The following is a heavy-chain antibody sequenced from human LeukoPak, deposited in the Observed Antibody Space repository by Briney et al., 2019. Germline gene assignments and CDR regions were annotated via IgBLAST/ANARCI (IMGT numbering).Heavy chain of an antibody. D-gene: IGHD6-13*01. CDR1: GVSISSYY. V-gene: IGHV4-59*01. CDR2: IYYSGST. J-gene: IGHJ6*02. CDR3: ARVLEDRSSWYGPHYYYGMDV. Sequence: SETLSLTCTVSGVSISSYYWSWIRQPPGKGLEWIGYIYYSGSTNYNPSLKSRVTISVDTSKNQFSLKLSSVTAADTAVYYCARVLEDRSSWYGPHYYYGMDVWGQGTTVTVSS.